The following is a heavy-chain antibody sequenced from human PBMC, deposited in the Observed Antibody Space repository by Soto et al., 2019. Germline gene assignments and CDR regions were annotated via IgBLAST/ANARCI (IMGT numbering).Heavy chain of an antibody. V-gene: IGHV4-59*01. CDR1: GGSISSYY. J-gene: IGHJ5*02. Sequence: SETLSLTCTVSGGSISSYYWSWIRQPPGKGLEWIGYIYYSGSTNYNPSLKSRVTISVDTSKNQFSLKLSSVTAADTAVYYCARGEYSYGIGFDPWGQGTLVTVSS. D-gene: IGHD5-18*01. CDR2: IYYSGST. CDR3: ARGEYSYGIGFDP.